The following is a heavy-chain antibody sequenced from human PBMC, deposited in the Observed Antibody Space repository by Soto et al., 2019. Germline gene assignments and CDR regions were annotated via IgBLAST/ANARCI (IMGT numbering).Heavy chain of an antibody. CDR3: AGWGSSGGWFDP. CDR1: GGSISSYY. Sequence: SETLSLTYTVSGGSISSYYWSWIRQPPGKGLGWIGYIYYSGSTNYNPSLKSRVTISVDTSKNQFSLKLSSVTAADTAVYYCAGWGSSGGWFDPWGQGTLVTVSS. J-gene: IGHJ5*02. V-gene: IGHV4-59*08. CDR2: IYYSGST. D-gene: IGHD6-6*01.